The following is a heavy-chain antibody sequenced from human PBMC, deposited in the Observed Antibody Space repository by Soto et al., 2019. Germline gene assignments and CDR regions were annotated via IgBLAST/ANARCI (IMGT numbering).Heavy chain of an antibody. CDR2: ISGYNGNT. Sequence: ASVKVSCKTSGYTFTNYGISWVRQAPGQRLEWMGWISGYNGNTNHEQNLQGRVTMTTDTSTSTAYMELRSLRSDDTAVYYCARGVGSGSYYNQYNWFDPWGQGTLVTVSS. CDR3: ARGVGSGSYYNQYNWFDP. J-gene: IGHJ5*02. V-gene: IGHV1-18*01. D-gene: IGHD3-10*01. CDR1: GYTFTNYG.